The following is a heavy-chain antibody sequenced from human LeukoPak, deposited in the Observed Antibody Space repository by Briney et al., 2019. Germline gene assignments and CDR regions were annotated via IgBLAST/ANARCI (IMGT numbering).Heavy chain of an antibody. CDR1: GITFSSQW. Sequence: PGGSLRLACAASGITFSSQWMHWVRQAPGKGLEWVSSISSSSSYIYYADSVKGRFTISRDNAKNSLYLQMNSLRAEDTAVYYCARDRYCSSTSCPNLDYGMDVWGQGTTVTVSS. CDR2: ISSSSSYI. CDR3: ARDRYCSSTSCPNLDYGMDV. V-gene: IGHV3-21*01. J-gene: IGHJ6*02. D-gene: IGHD2-2*01.